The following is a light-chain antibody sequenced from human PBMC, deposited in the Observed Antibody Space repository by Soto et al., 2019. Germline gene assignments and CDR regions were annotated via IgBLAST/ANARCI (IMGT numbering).Light chain of an antibody. CDR2: SAS. Sequence: DIQMTQSPSSVSASVRDRVTITCRASQGITNWLAWYQQKPGKAPNLLILSASSLQGAGPSRFSGRGSGTDFTLTISSLQPEDFATYYSQQTNSFPYTFGQGN. CDR1: QGITNW. V-gene: IGKV1D-12*01. CDR3: QQTNSFPYT. J-gene: IGKJ2*01.